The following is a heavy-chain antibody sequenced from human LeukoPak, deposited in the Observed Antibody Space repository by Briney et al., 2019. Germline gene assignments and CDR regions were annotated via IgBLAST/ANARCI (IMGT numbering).Heavy chain of an antibody. CDR2: IWYDGSNK. V-gene: IGHV3-33*01. CDR3: VRGTAGTPYYYYGMDV. D-gene: IGHD1-1*01. CDR1: GFTFSSYG. J-gene: IGHJ6*02. Sequence: PGGSLRLSCAASGFTFSSYGMHWVRQAPGKGLEWVAVIWYDGSNKYYADSVKGRFTISRDNSKNTLYLQMNSLRAEDTAVYYCVRGTAGTPYYYYGMDVWGQGTTVTVSS.